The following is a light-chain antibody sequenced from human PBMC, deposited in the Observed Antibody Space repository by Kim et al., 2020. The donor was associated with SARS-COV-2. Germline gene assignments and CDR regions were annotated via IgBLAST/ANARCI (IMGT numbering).Light chain of an antibody. Sequence: ALGQTVKITCLGDSLRNYFASWYQQRPGQAPTLLIYGRNKRPSGIPDRFSGSKSGNTDSLTITGAQAEDEGDYYRNSRDSSADHRVFGGGTQLTVL. CDR2: GRN. CDR1: SLRNYF. J-gene: IGLJ2*01. V-gene: IGLV3-19*01. CDR3: NSRDSSADHRV.